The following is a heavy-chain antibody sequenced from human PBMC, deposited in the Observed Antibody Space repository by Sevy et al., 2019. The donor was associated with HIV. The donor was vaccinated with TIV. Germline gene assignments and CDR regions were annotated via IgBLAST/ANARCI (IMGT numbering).Heavy chain of an antibody. V-gene: IGHV1-2*04. CDR1: GYTFTGYY. J-gene: IGHJ6*02. CDR3: AGGGYSSGNFYSHSVDV. D-gene: IGHD5-18*01. CDR2: INPNRGDT. Sequence: ASVKVSCKATGYTFTGYYLHWVRQAPGRGLEWMGWINPNRGDTHYSQKFQGWVTMTSDTSISTAYMELDRLTSDDTAVYYCAGGGYSSGNFYSHSVDVWGLGTTVTVSS.